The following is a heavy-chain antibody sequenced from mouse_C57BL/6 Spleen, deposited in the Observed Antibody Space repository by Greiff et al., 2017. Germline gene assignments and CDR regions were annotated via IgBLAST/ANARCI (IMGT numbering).Heavy chain of an antibody. D-gene: IGHD1-1*01. V-gene: IGHV1-69*01. CDR3: ARSSSRSYYAMDY. Sequence: QVQLQQPGAELVMPGASVKLSCKASGYTFTSYWMHWVKQRPGQGLEWIGEIDPSDSYTNYNQKFKGKSTLTVDKSSSTAYMQLSSLTSEDSAVYYCARSSSRSYYAMDYWGQGTSVTVSS. CDR2: IDPSDSYT. J-gene: IGHJ4*01. CDR1: GYTFTSYW.